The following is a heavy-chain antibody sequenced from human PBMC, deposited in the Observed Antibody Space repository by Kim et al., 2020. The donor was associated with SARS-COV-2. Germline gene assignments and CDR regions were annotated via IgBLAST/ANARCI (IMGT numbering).Heavy chain of an antibody. Sequence: GGSLRLSCAASGFTFSSYAMIWVRQAPGKGLEWVSDISGESGGCGITYYADSGKGRITIAGDKSKSTLYLQMNSLRAEDTAKYYCAQIGGGSSYYYVDYWGQGTLVTVSS. CDR1: GFTFSSYA. CDR2: ISGESGGCGIT. J-gene: IGHJ4*02. D-gene: IGHD6-13*01. V-gene: IGHV3-23*01. CDR3: AQIGGGSSYYYVDY.